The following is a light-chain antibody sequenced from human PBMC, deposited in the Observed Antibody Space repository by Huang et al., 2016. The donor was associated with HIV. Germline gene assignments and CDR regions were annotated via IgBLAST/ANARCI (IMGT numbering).Light chain of an antibody. J-gene: IGKJ1*01. CDR2: GAS. CDR3: QKYDSAPRT. V-gene: IGKV1-27*01. CDR1: RGISTF. Sequence: IEMTQSPPSLSASIGDRVTLTCRASRGISTFLAWFQQKPGKHTKLLIYGASIVHSGVPSRFSGSGSGTDFTLTISSLQPEDIAYYYCQKYDSAPRTFGQGTKVELK.